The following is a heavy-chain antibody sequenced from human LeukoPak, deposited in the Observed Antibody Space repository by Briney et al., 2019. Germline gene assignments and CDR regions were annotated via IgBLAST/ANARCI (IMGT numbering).Heavy chain of an antibody. Sequence: SETLSLTCTVSGGSISSYYWSWIRQPPGKGLEWIGYIYYSRSTNYNPPLKSRVTISVDTSKNQFSLKLSSVTAADTAVYYCARDRLYSGYDYGWAFDYWGQGTLVTVSS. CDR3: ARDRLYSGYDYGWAFDY. CDR1: GGSISSYY. V-gene: IGHV4-59*01. J-gene: IGHJ4*02. D-gene: IGHD5-12*01. CDR2: IYYSRST.